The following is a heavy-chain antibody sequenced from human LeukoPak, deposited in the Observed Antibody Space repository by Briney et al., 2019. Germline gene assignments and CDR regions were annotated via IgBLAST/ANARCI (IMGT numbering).Heavy chain of an antibody. Sequence: PGGSLRLSCAASGFTFSSYAMSWVRQPPGKGLEWIGEINHSGSTNYNPSLKSRVTISVDTSKNQFSLKLSSVTAADTAVYYCARVSNRRLWSTPLFDYWGQGTLVTVSS. CDR1: GFTFSSYA. V-gene: IGHV4-34*01. CDR3: ARVSNRRLWSTPLFDY. D-gene: IGHD5-18*01. CDR2: INHSGST. J-gene: IGHJ4*02.